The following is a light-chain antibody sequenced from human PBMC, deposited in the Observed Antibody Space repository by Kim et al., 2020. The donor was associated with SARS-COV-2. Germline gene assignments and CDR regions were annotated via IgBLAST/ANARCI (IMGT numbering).Light chain of an antibody. Sequence: ESVLTQSPGTLSLSPGERATLSCRASHSVSANYLAWYQQRPGQPPRLLIYAASSRASGIPDRFSGSGSGTDFTLTISRLGPEDSALYYCQQYDSSHWTFGKGTKVDIK. CDR1: HSVSANY. J-gene: IGKJ1*01. CDR3: QQYDSSHWT. V-gene: IGKV3-20*01. CDR2: AAS.